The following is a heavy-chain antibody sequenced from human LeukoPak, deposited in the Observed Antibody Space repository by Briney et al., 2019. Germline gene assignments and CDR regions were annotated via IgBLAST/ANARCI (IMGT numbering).Heavy chain of an antibody. CDR2: INPNSGGT. CDR3: ARDLSGIAVAGAFDP. J-gene: IGHJ5*02. V-gene: IGHV1-2*02. D-gene: IGHD6-19*01. CDR1: GYTFTGYY. Sequence: ASVKVSCKASGYTFTGYYIHWVRQAPGQGLEWMGWINPNSGGTNYAQKFQGRVTMTRDTSISTAYMELSRLRSDDTAVYYCARDLSGIAVAGAFDPWGQGTLVTVSS.